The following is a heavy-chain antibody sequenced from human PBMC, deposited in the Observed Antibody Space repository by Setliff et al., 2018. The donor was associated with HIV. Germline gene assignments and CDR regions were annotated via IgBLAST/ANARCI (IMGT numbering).Heavy chain of an antibody. CDR2: IYYSGST. CDR3: AREREAWSAYDS. CDR1: GGSISSYY. D-gene: IGHD3-3*01. Sequence: PSETLSLTCTVSGGSISSYYWSWVRQPPGKGLEWIGYIYYSGSTNYSPSLKSRITISVDTSSNQFSLKLSSVTAADTAVYHCAREREAWSAYDSWGQGTLVTVSS. V-gene: IGHV4-59*12. J-gene: IGHJ5*02.